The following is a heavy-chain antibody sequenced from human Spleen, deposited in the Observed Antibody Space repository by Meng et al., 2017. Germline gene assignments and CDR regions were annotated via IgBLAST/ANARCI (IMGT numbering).Heavy chain of an antibody. V-gene: IGHV3-23*01. CDR2: ITGGGDET. D-gene: IGHD1-26*01. Sequence: GESLKISCAASGFTFHNHPLNWVRQPPGKGLEWVSGITGGGDETHYADSVKGRFTISRDNSQNTLYLQMNSLRVEDTAVYFCAKVNWYSSQNQDNWGQGTQVTVSS. CDR1: GFTFHNHP. CDR3: AKVNWYSSQNQDN. J-gene: IGHJ4*02.